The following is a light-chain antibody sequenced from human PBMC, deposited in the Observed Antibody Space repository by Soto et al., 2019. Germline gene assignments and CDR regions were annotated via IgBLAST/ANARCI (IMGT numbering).Light chain of an antibody. V-gene: IGKV3-11*01. CDR3: QQRSNWQFT. CDR2: DAS. Sequence: EIVLTQSPATLSLSPGERATLSCRASQSVSSYLAWYQQKPGQPPRLLIYDASNRATGIPARFSGSGSGTDFTLTISSLEPEDFAVYYCQQRSNWQFTFGQGTRLE. J-gene: IGKJ5*01. CDR1: QSVSSY.